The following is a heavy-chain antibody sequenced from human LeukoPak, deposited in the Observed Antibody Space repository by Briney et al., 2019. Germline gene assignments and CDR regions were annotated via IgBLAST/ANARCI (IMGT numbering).Heavy chain of an antibody. J-gene: IGHJ5*02. D-gene: IGHD1-14*01. V-gene: IGHV3-73*01. CDR1: GFTFSGSA. CDR2: IRSKANSYAT. Sequence: GGSLRLSCAASGFTFSGSAMHWVRQASGKGLEWVGRIRSKANSYATAYAAAVKGRFTISRDDSKNTAYLQMNSLKTEDTAVYYCTRLTTLNWFDPWGQGTLVTVSS. CDR3: TRLTTLNWFDP.